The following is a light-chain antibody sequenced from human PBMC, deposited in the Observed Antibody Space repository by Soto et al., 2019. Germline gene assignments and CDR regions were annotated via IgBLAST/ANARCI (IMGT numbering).Light chain of an antibody. J-gene: IGLJ2*01. CDR3: SSYAGSNILV. Sequence: QSVLTQPPSASGSPGQSITISCTGTSSDVGGYNYVSWYQQHPGSAPKLIIHEVNKRPSGVPDRFSGSKSGNTASLTVTGLQAEDEADYYCSSYAGSNILVFGEGTKVTV. CDR2: EVN. CDR1: SSDVGGYNY. V-gene: IGLV2-8*01.